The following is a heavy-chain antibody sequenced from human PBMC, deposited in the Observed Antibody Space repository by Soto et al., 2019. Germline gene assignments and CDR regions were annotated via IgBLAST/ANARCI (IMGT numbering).Heavy chain of an antibody. CDR3: AKLLGGDSRYFDY. V-gene: IGHV3-23*01. Sequence: EVQLLESGGGLVQPGGSLRLSCAASGFTFSSYAMSWVRQAPGKGLEWVSAISGSGGSTYYADSVKGRFTISRDNSKNTLYLQMNSLRAEDAAVYYCAKLLGGDSRYFDYWGQGTLVTVSS. J-gene: IGHJ4*02. CDR1: GFTFSSYA. D-gene: IGHD3-22*01. CDR2: ISGSGGST.